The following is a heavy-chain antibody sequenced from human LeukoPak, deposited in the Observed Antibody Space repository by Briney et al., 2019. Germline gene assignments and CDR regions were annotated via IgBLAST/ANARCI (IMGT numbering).Heavy chain of an antibody. CDR3: AKDISATMIVVETPTGAFDI. Sequence: PGRSLRLSCAASGFTFDDYAMHWVRQAPGKGLEWVSGISWNSGSIGYADSVKGRFTISRDNAKNSLYLQMNSLRAEDMALYYCAKDISATMIVVETPTGAFDIWGQGTMVTVSS. D-gene: IGHD3-22*01. CDR1: GFTFDDYA. V-gene: IGHV3-9*03. J-gene: IGHJ3*02. CDR2: ISWNSGSI.